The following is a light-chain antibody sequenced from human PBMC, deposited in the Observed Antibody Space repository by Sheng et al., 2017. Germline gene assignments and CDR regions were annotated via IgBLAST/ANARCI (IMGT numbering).Light chain of an antibody. J-gene: IGKJ3*01. CDR3: QYRGT. CDR2: DAS. Sequence: VLTQSPATLSLSPGDRATLSCKASQTVSSYFAWYQQKPGQAPRLLVSDASNRATGIPARFSGSGSGTDFTLTISTLEPEDFAVYYCQYRGTFGPGTTVDV. CDR1: QTVSSY. V-gene: IGKV3-11*01.